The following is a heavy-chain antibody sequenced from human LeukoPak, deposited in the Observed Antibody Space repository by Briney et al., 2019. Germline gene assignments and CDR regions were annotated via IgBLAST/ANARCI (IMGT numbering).Heavy chain of an antibody. D-gene: IGHD3-22*01. CDR3: AKIKSLYYDSSGYQDY. CDR1: GFTFSSYA. V-gene: IGHV3-23*01. Sequence: GGSLRLSCAASGFTFSSYAMSWVRQAPGKGLEWVSAISGSGGSTYYADSVKGRFTISRDNSKNTLYLQMNSLRAEDTAVYYCAKIKSLYYDSSGYQDYWGQGTLVTVSS. J-gene: IGHJ4*02. CDR2: ISGSGGST.